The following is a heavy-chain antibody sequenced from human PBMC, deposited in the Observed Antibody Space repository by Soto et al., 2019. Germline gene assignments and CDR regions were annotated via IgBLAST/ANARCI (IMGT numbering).Heavy chain of an antibody. Sequence: ASVKVSCKASGYTFTSYGISWVRQAPGQGLEWMGWISAYNGNTNYAQKLQGRVTMTTDTSTSTAYMELRSLRSDDTAVYYCARTPPAVRYFDWLLDYWGQGTLVTVSS. D-gene: IGHD3-9*01. CDR1: GYTFTSYG. J-gene: IGHJ4*02. CDR3: ARTPPAVRYFDWLLDY. V-gene: IGHV1-18*01. CDR2: ISAYNGNT.